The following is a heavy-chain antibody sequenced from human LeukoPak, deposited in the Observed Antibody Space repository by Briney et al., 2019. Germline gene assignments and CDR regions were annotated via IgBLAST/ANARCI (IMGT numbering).Heavy chain of an antibody. CDR1: GFTVSSNY. CDR2: ISGSGGST. V-gene: IGHV3-23*01. D-gene: IGHD3-10*01. J-gene: IGHJ3*02. Sequence: GGSLRLSCAASGFTVSSNYMTWVRQAPGKGLEWVSAISGSGGSTYYADSVKGRFTISRDNSKNTLYLQMNSLRAEDTAVYYCAKDLSPFNYYGSGSWGAFDIWGQGTMVTVSS. CDR3: AKDLSPFNYYGSGSWGAFDI.